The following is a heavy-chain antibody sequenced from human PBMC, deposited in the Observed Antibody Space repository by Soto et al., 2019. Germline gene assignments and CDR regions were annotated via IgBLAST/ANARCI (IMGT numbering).Heavy chain of an antibody. CDR3: ARRVTMIVVVATRNWFDP. CDR1: GGSISSSSYY. D-gene: IGHD3-22*01. J-gene: IGHJ5*02. Sequence: ETLSLTCTVSGGSISSSSYYWGWIRQPPGKGLEWIGSIYYSGSTYYNPSLKSRVTISVDTSKNQFSLKLSSVTAADTAVYYCARRVTMIVVVATRNWFDPWGQGTLVTVSS. V-gene: IGHV4-39*01. CDR2: IYYSGST.